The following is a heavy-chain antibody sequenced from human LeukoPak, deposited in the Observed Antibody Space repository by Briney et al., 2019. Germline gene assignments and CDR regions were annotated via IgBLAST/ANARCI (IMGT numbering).Heavy chain of an antibody. CDR1: GFAFSNFA. D-gene: IGHD7-27*01. V-gene: IGHV3-23*01. J-gene: IGHJ4*02. CDR2: IDGGGDKT. CDR3: AKVQFNWGPIDY. Sequence: GGSLRLSCAASGFAFSNFAIRWVRQVPGKGLEWVSSIDGGGDKTHYPDSVRGRFTVSRDNSKNTLYLQMNSLRVEDTATYFCAKVQFNWGPIDYWGQGTPVIVSS.